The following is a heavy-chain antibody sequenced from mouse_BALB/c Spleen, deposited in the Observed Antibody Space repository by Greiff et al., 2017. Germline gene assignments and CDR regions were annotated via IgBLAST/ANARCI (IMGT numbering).Heavy chain of an antibody. J-gene: IGHJ4*01. V-gene: IGHV3-2*02. CDR2: ISYSGST. Sequence: EVQLQESGPGLVKPSQSLSLTCTVTGYSITSDYAWNWIRQFPGNKLEWMGYISYSGSTSYNPSLKSRISITRDTSKNQFFLQLNSVTTEDTATYYCARGYRYAMDYWGQGTSVTVSS. CDR3: ARGYRYAMDY. CDR1: GYSITSDYA. D-gene: IGHD2-14*01.